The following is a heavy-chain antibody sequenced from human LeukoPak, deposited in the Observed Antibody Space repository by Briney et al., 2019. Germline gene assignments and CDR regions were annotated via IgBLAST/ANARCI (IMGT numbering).Heavy chain of an antibody. Sequence: SETLSLTCTVSGGSISSYYWSWIRQPAGKGLEWIGRIYTSGSTNYNPSLKSRVTMSVDTSKNQFSLKLSSVTAADTAVYYCARDRGVPAASYYMDVWGKGTTVTVSS. J-gene: IGHJ6*03. CDR1: GGSISSYY. CDR3: ARDRGVPAASYYMDV. V-gene: IGHV4-4*07. D-gene: IGHD2-2*01. CDR2: IYTSGST.